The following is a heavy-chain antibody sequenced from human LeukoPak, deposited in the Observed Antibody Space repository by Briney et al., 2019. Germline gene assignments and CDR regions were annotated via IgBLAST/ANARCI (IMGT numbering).Heavy chain of an antibody. D-gene: IGHD2-2*01. V-gene: IGHV4-59*01. CDR2: IYYSGST. J-gene: IGHJ5*02. CDR1: GGSISSYY. Sequence: PSETLSLTCTVSGGSISSYYWSWIRQPPGKGLEWIGYIYYSGSTNYNPSLKSRVTISVDTSKNQFSLKLSSVTAADTAVYYCARVESGYCSSTSCFNWFDHWGQGTLVTVSS. CDR3: ARVESGYCSSTSCFNWFDH.